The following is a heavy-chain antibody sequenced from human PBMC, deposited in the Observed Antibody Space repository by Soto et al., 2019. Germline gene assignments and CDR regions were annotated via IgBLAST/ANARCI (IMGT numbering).Heavy chain of an antibody. CDR2: IRSKANSYAT. V-gene: IGHV3-73*01. CDR1: GFTFSGSA. Sequence: PGGSLRLSCAASGFTFSGSAMHWVRQASGKGLEWVGRIRSKANSYATAYAASVKGRFTISRDDSKNTAYLQMNSLKTEDTAVNYCTRPWYCSGGSCYSGLSYWGQGTLVTVSS. J-gene: IGHJ4*02. CDR3: TRPWYCSGGSCYSGLSY. D-gene: IGHD2-15*01.